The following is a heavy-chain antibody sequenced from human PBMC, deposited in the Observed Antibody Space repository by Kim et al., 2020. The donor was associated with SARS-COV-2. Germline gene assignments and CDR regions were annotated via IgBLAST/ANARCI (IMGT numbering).Heavy chain of an antibody. Sequence: GGSLRLSCVASGFTFRNYWMHWVRQAPGKGLVWVSRINGDGSTTNYADSVKGRFTIARDNAKNTLYLQMNSLRADDTAVYYCARAVRYTSSWYGRDAFDIWGQGTMVTVSS. J-gene: IGHJ3*02. CDR3: ARAVRYTSSWYGRDAFDI. CDR1: GFTFRNYW. V-gene: IGHV3-74*01. CDR2: INGDGSTT. D-gene: IGHD6-13*01.